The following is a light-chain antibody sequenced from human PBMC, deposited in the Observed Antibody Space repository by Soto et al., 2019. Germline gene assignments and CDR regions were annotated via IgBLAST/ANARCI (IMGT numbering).Light chain of an antibody. CDR1: SSNIGSNP. J-gene: IGLJ2*01. CDR3: ASWDDSLSGVL. Sequence: QSVLTQPPSASGTPGQKVPISCSGSSSNIGSNPVHWYQQLPGTAPQLLIHNNNQRPSRVPDRFSGSKSGTSASLAISGLQSEDEADYYCASWDDSLSGVLFGGGTKLTVL. CDR2: NNN. V-gene: IGLV1-44*01.